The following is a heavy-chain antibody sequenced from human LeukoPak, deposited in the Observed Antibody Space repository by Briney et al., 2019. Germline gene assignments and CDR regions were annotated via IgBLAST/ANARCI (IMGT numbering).Heavy chain of an antibody. J-gene: IGHJ5*02. CDR3: AIFDYDNYETPWGANWFDP. D-gene: IGHD4-11*01. CDR1: GFTFSSYA. V-gene: IGHV3-23*01. CDR2: ISAGGDSS. Sequence: GGSLRLSCAASGFTFSSYAMSWVRQAPGKGLEWVSVISAGGDSSYSADSVKGRFSISRDNTKNTVYLRMNSLRAEDTAVYYCAIFDYDNYETPWGANWFDPWGQGTLVTVSS.